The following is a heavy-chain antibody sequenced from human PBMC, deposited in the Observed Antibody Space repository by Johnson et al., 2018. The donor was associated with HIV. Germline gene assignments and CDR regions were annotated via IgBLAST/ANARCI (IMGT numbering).Heavy chain of an antibody. CDR1: GFTFSSYG. Sequence: QMQLVESGGGVVQPGRSLRLSCAASGFTFSSYGIHWVRQAPGKGLEWVAVIWYDGSIKYYADSVKGRFTISRDNSKNTLYLQMNSLRAEDTAVYYCAKGAYYDFLSGYSSGGFDIWGQGTRVTVSS. D-gene: IGHD3-3*01. J-gene: IGHJ3*02. CDR3: AKGAYYDFLSGYSSGGFDI. V-gene: IGHV3-33*06. CDR2: IWYDGSIK.